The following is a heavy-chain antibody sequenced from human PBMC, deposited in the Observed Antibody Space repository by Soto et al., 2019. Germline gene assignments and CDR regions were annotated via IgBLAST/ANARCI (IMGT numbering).Heavy chain of an antibody. J-gene: IGHJ6*02. Sequence: SETLSLTCTVSGGSISSGGYYWSWIRQHPGKGLEWIGYIYYSGSTYYNPSLKSRVTISVDTSKNQFSLKLSSVTAADTAVYYCVRDLSSFSDTAMVYYYYGMDVWGQWTTVTVSS. V-gene: IGHV4-31*03. CDR2: IYYSGST. D-gene: IGHD5-18*01. CDR1: GGSISSGGYY. CDR3: VRDLSSFSDTAMVYYYYGMDV.